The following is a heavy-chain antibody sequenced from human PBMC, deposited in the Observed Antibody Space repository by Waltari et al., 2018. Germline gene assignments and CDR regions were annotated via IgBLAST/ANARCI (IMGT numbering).Heavy chain of an antibody. CDR2: IYPSGST. D-gene: IGHD3-10*01. Sequence: QVQLQESGPGLVKPSQNLYLTCTVSGGSISSGSYYWSWIRQPAGKGLEWIGYIYPSGSTNYNPALKIRVTISVDTSKNQFSLKLGSVTAADTAVYYCAGSPGCYYPHWGQGTLVTVSS. V-gene: IGHV4-61*09. CDR3: AGSPGCYYPH. CDR1: GGSISSGSYY. J-gene: IGHJ4*02.